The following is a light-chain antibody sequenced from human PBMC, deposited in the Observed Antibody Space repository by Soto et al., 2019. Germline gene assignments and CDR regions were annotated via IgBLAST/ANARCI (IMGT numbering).Light chain of an antibody. CDR3: QQYNNWPSVT. V-gene: IGKV3-15*01. J-gene: IGKJ5*01. CDR2: GAS. Sequence: EIMMTQSPATLSVSPGERANLSCRASQSVRGNLAWYQQKPGQAPRLLIYGASTRATGIPARFSGSGSGTEFTLTISSLPSEDFAIYYFQQYNNWPSVTFGQGTRLEIK. CDR1: QSVRGN.